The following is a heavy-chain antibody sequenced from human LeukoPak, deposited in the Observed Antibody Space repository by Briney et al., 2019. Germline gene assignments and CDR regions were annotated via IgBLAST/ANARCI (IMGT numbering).Heavy chain of an antibody. D-gene: IGHD2-21*02. CDR3: ARVDRDCGGDCYPDRFDP. CDR1: GFTFSSYS. V-gene: IGHV3-21*01. CDR2: ISSSSSYI. Sequence: PGGSLRLSCAASGFTFSSYSMNWVRQAPGKGLEWVSSISSSSSYIYYADSVKGRFTISRDNAKNSLYLQMDSLRAEDTAVYYCARVDRDCGGDCYPDRFDPWGQGTLVTVSS. J-gene: IGHJ5*02.